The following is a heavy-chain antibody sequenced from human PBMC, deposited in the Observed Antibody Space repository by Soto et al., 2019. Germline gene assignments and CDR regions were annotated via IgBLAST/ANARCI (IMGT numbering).Heavy chain of an antibody. J-gene: IGHJ4*02. Sequence: GGSLRLSCAASGFTFSSYAMHWVRQAPGKGLEWVAVISYDGSNKNYADSVKGRFTISRDNSKNTLYLQMNSLRAEDTAVYYCARTVVVTAILDPYFDYWGQGTLVTVSS. D-gene: IGHD2-21*02. CDR1: GFTFSSYA. CDR2: ISYDGSNK. CDR3: ARTVVVTAILDPYFDY. V-gene: IGHV3-30-3*01.